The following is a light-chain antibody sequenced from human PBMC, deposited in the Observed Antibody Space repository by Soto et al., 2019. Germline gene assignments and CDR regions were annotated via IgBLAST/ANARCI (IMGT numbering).Light chain of an antibody. J-gene: IGKJ5*01. CDR2: AAF. CDR3: QQLKSYPIT. CDR1: QGLSSY. Sequence: DIQMTQSPSTLSAFVGDRVTITCRASQGLSSYLAWYQQKPGKAPNLLIYAAFTLQSGVPTRFSGSGSGTEFTLTISSLQPEDFATYYCQQLKSYPITFGQGTRLEI. V-gene: IGKV1-9*01.